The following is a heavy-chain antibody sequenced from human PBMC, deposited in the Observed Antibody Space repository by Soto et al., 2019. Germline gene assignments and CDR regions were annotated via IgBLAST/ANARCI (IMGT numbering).Heavy chain of an antibody. Sequence: EVQLVESGGGLVQPGRSLRLSCAASGFTFDDYAMHWVRQAPGKGLEGVSGISWNSGRIGYADYVKGRFTISRDNAKNSLYRQMNGLRAEDTALYYCAKDIGYSGYEGAFDIWGQGTMVTVSS. CDR2: ISWNSGRI. V-gene: IGHV3-9*01. J-gene: IGHJ3*02. CDR3: AKDIGYSGYEGAFDI. CDR1: GFTFDDYA. D-gene: IGHD5-12*01.